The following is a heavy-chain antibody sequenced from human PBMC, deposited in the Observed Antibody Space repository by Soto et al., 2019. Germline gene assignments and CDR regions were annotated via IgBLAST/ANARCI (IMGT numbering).Heavy chain of an antibody. V-gene: IGHV4-4*02. D-gene: IGHD3-22*01. CDR3: ARSPDSSGYYPRRYYYGMDV. Sequence: SETLCLTCAVSGGSISSSNLWSWVRQPPGKGLEWIGEIYHSGSTNYNPSLKSRVTISVDKSKNQFSLKLSSVTAADTAVYYCARSPDSSGYYPRRYYYGMDVWGQGTTVTVSS. CDR1: GGSISSSNL. J-gene: IGHJ6*02. CDR2: IYHSGST.